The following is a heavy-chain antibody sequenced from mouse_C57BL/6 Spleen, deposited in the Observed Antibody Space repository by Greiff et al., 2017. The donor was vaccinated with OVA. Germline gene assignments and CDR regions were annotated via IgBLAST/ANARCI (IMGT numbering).Heavy chain of an antibody. CDR1: GFTFSDYY. J-gene: IGHJ3*01. D-gene: IGHD1-1*01. CDR3: ARHEGGSSSYFAY. V-gene: IGHV5-12*01. CDR2: ISNGGGST. Sequence: EVMLVESGGGLVQPGGSLKLSCAASGFTFSDYYMYWVRQTPEKRLEWVAYISNGGGSTYYPDTVKGRFTISRDNAKNTLYLQMSRLKSEDTAMYYCARHEGGSSSYFAYWGQGTLVTVSA.